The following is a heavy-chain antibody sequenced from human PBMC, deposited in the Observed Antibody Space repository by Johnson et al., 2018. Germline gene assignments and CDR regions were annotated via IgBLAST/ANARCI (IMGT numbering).Heavy chain of an antibody. CDR2: IKQDGSDK. D-gene: IGHD2-21*02. J-gene: IGHJ6*02. CDR3: ARDLTDCGGDCYHYGMDV. V-gene: IGHV3-7*01. CDR1: GFNFSSYW. Sequence: VQLVESGGGLVQPGGSXRLSCAASGFNFSSYWMSWVRQAPGKGLEWVANIKQDGSDKYYVDSVKGRFTISRDNAKNSLYLQMNSLRAEDTAVDYWARDLTDCGGDCYHYGMDVWGQGTTVTVSS.